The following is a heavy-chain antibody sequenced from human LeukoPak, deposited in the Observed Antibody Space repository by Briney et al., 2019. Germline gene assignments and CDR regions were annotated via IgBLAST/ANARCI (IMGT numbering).Heavy chain of an antibody. J-gene: IGHJ6*02. CDR3: ARDRGVWYPYYYYGMDV. CDR1: GFTFSSYA. Sequence: GGSLRLSCAASGFTFSSYAMSWVRQAPGKGLEWVSYISSSGSTIYYADSVKGRFTISRDNAKNSLYLQMNSLRAEDTAVYYCARDRGVWYPYYYYGMDVWGQGTTVTVSS. V-gene: IGHV3-48*04. CDR2: ISSSGSTI. D-gene: IGHD3-10*01.